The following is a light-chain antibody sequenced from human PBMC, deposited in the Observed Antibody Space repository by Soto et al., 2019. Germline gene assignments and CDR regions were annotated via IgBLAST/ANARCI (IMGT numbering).Light chain of an antibody. J-gene: IGLJ3*02. V-gene: IGLV1-40*01. CDR3: QSYDSSLSGFWV. CDR2: GNN. CDR1: SSNIGAGHD. Sequence: QSVLTQPPSVSGAPGQRVTISCTGSSSNIGAGHDVHWYQQLPGTAPKLLIYGNNNRPSGVPDRFSGSKSGTSASLVITGLQADDEADYYCQSYDSSLSGFWVFGGGTKLTVL.